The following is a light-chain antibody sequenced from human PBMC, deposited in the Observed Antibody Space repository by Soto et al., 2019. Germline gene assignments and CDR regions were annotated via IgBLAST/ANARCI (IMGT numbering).Light chain of an antibody. Sequence: EIVMTQSPATLSVSPGERATLSCRASQSVSSNLAWFQQKPGQAPRLLIYGASTRDTGISARFSGSGSGTEFTLTISSLQSGDFAVYHCHQYNKWPPTFGQGTKVDVK. CDR3: HQYNKWPPT. CDR2: GAS. CDR1: QSVSSN. J-gene: IGKJ1*01. V-gene: IGKV3-15*01.